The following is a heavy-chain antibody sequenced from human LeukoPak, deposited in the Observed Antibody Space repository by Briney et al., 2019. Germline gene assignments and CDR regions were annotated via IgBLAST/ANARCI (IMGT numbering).Heavy chain of an antibody. Sequence: PSETLSLTCAVYGGSFSGYYWSWIRQPPGKGLEWIGEINHSGSTNYNPSLKSRVTISVDTSKNQFSLKLSSVTAADAAVYYCARGRRRDFWSGRHDAFDIWGQGTMVTVSS. J-gene: IGHJ3*02. D-gene: IGHD3-3*01. V-gene: IGHV4-34*01. CDR2: INHSGST. CDR3: ARGRRRDFWSGRHDAFDI. CDR1: GGSFSGYY.